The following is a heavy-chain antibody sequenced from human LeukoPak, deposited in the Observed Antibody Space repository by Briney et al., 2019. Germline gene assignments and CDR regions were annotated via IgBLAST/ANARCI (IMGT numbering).Heavy chain of an antibody. Sequence: GRSLRLSCAASGFTFDDYAMHWVRHAPGKGLEWVSGISWNSGSIVYADSVKGRFTISRDNAKNSPYLQMNSLRAEDMALYYCAKDSSGSYYGPGRFFDYWGQGTLVTVSS. D-gene: IGHD1-26*01. J-gene: IGHJ4*02. CDR2: ISWNSGSI. V-gene: IGHV3-9*03. CDR3: AKDSSGSYYGPGRFFDY. CDR1: GFTFDDYA.